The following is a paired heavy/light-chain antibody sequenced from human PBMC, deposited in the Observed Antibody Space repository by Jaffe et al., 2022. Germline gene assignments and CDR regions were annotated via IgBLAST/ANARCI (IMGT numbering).Light chain of an antibody. CDR2: GAS. V-gene: IGKV1-33*01. CDR3: QQYNTVPLT. Sequence: DIQMTQSPTSLSASVGDTVIITCQASQDISKFLSWYQQRPGEAPKLLIYGASELEIGVPTRFTGNGSGTDFTFVITSLQAEDIATYFCQQYNTVPLTFGQGTRLDIK. CDR1: QDISKF. J-gene: IGKJ5*01.
Heavy chain of an antibody. CDR1: GFTFSRFG. D-gene: IGHD2-21*01. CDR2: VPYDGSKTKT. CDR3: AKNLLESVRRYDLLFRNPISFDP. J-gene: IGHJ5*02. V-gene: IGHV3-30*02. Sequence: QIRLVESGGGVVQPGGSLRLSCVASGFTFSRFGMNWVRQAPGRGLEWVTFVPYDGSKTKTYYIDSVKGRFTVSRDDSMNTLYLQMSGLRPEDTAVYYCAKNLLESVRRYDLLFRNPISFDPRGQGTLVTVSS.